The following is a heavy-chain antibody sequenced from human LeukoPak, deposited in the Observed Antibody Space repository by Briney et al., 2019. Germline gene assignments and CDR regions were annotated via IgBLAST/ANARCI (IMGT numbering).Heavy chain of an antibody. CDR1: GFTVSSNY. V-gene: IGHV3-53*01. Sequence: GGSLRLSCAASGFTVSSNYMSWVRQAPGKGLEWVSVIYSGGSTYYADSVKGRFTISRDNSKNTLYLQMNSLRAEDTAVYYCVRSSSWYTGEFDYWGQGTLATVSS. CDR3: VRSSSWYTGEFDY. CDR2: IYSGGST. J-gene: IGHJ4*02. D-gene: IGHD6-13*01.